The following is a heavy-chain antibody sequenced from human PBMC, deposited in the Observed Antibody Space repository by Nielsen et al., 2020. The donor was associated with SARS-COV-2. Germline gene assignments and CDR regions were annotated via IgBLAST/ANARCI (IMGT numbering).Heavy chain of an antibody. Sequence: ASVKVSCKASGYTFTAYAIHWVRQDPGQRLEWMGWINSDSGNTKYSQKFRGKVTITRDTSASTAYMELSGLSSEDTAVYYCAREVAAAGTIYYFDYWGQGTLVTVSS. CDR3: AREVAAAGTIYYFDY. V-gene: IGHV1-3*04. CDR2: INSDSGNT. J-gene: IGHJ4*02. CDR1: GYTFTAYA. D-gene: IGHD6-13*01.